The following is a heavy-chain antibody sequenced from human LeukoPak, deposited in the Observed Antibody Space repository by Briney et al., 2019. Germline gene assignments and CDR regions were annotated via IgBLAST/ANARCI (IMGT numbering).Heavy chain of an antibody. Sequence: ASVKVSCKASGYTFTGHYIHWVRQAPGQGLEWMGWINPNSGGTDYAQKFQGRVAMTRDTSISTVYMELSSLRSDDTAVYFCARVASRTLGIDYWGQGTLVIVSS. CDR2: INPNSGGT. CDR3: ARVASRTLGIDY. V-gene: IGHV1-2*02. CDR1: GYTFTGHY. D-gene: IGHD7-27*01. J-gene: IGHJ4*02.